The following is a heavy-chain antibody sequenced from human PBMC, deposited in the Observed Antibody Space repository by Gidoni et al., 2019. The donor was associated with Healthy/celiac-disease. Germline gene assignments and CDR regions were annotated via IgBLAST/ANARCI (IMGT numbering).Heavy chain of an antibody. J-gene: IGHJ6*03. CDR3: ARHSTQDYYCYMDV. CDR2: IYYSGST. D-gene: IGHD3-3*02. CDR1: GGSISSSSYY. V-gene: IGHV4-39*01. Sequence: QLQLQESGPGLVKPSETLSLTCTVSGGSISSSSYYWGWIRQPPGKGLEWIGSIYYSGSTYYNPSLKSRVTISVDTSKNQFSLKLSSVTAADTAVYYCARHSTQDYYCYMDVWGKGTTVTVSS.